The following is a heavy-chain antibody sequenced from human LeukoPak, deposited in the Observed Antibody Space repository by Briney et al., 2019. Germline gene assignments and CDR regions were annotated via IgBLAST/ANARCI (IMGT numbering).Heavy chain of an antibody. V-gene: IGHV4-4*07. CDR1: GGSISSYY. CDR2: IYPSGST. D-gene: IGHD2-15*01. CDR3: ARGCSDGNCYLGAFDI. J-gene: IGHJ3*02. Sequence: SETLSLTCTVSGGSISSYYWSWIRQPAGKGLEWIGRIYPSGSTNYNPSLKSRVTMSVDTSKNQFSLNLISVTAADTAVYYCARGCSDGNCYLGAFDIWGQGTKVTVSS.